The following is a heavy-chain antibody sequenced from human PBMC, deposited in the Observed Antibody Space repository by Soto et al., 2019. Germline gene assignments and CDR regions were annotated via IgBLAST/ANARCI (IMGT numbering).Heavy chain of an antibody. Sequence: PGGSLRLSCAASGFTFSSYAMHWVRQAPGKGLEWVAVISYDGSNKYYADSVKGRFTISRDNSKNTLYLQMNSLRAEDTAVYYCARDREGYCSGGSCLEGDDWFDPWGQGTLVTVSS. CDR3: ARDREGYCSGGSCLEGDDWFDP. V-gene: IGHV3-30-3*01. J-gene: IGHJ5*02. CDR2: ISYDGSNK. CDR1: GFTFSSYA. D-gene: IGHD2-15*01.